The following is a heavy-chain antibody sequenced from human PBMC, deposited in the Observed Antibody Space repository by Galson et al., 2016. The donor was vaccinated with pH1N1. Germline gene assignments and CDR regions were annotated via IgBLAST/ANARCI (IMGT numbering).Heavy chain of an antibody. J-gene: IGHJ4*02. D-gene: IGHD2-2*01. Sequence: SVKVSCKVSGYPFSSHDINWVRQAPGQGLEWMGWMRPSGGQTGSAQKFQGRVTITGNTSISTAYMELSSLRFDDTAVYYCASQPYSESTSYLYYFDHWGQGTPVTVSP. CDR2: MRPSGGQT. CDR3: ASQPYSESTSYLYYFDH. CDR1: GYPFSSHD. V-gene: IGHV1-8*03.